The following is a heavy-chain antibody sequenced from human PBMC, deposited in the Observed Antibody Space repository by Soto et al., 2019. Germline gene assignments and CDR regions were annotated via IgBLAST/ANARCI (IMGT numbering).Heavy chain of an antibody. CDR2: ISGYDGDT. CDR1: GYSFTYYG. J-gene: IGHJ5*02. Sequence: QVQLVQSGAEVKKPGASVKVSCKASGYSFTYYGITWVRQAPGQGLGWMGWISGYDGDTKYAQKFQGRVTVSTDTSWKTAYMEMWSLRSDAAAVYYCARHFTGTPQLDPWGQGTLVTVSA. D-gene: IGHD1-1*01. V-gene: IGHV1-18*01. CDR3: ARHFTGTPQLDP.